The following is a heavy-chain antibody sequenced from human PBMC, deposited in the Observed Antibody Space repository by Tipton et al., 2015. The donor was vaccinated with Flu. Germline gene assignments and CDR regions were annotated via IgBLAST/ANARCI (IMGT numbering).Heavy chain of an antibody. CDR2: INPSGGST. Sequence: QLVQSGAEVKKPGASVKVSCKASGYTFTSYYMHWVRQAPGQGLEWMGIINPSGGSTSYAQKFQGRVTMTRDTSTSTVYMELSSLISEDPAGYYWAREGHGGSDPGDYGGQGTLVAVSS. CDR1: GYTFTSYY. V-gene: IGHV1-46*01. J-gene: IGHJ4*02. D-gene: IGHD1-26*01. CDR3: AREGHGGSDPGDY.